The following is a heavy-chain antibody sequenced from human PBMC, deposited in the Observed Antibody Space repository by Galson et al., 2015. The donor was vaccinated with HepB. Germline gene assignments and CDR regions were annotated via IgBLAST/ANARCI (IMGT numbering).Heavy chain of an antibody. V-gene: IGHV3-30-3*01. CDR3: ARDSLVVPAAIGWFDP. Sequence: SLRLSCAASGFTFSSYAMHWVRQAPGKGLEWVAVISYDGSNKYYADSVKGRFTISRDNSKNTLYLQMNSLRAEDTAVYYCARDSLVVPAAIGWFDPWGQGTLVTVSS. CDR2: ISYDGSNK. J-gene: IGHJ5*02. CDR1: GFTFSSYA. D-gene: IGHD2-2*02.